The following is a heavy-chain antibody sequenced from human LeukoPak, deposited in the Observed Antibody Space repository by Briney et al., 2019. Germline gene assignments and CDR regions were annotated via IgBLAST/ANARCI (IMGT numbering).Heavy chain of an antibody. J-gene: IGHJ5*02. CDR2: VFHTGDS. Sequence: SEILSLTCAVSGDSVSFSYWSWIRPPPGQGLEWIGYVFHTGDSNCNPYLKRRVTMSLDTSKNQLSLRLTSVTAADTAVYYCARAFRRFLGTNWFDPWGQGTLVTVSS. CDR3: ARAFRRFLGTNWFDP. D-gene: IGHD3-3*01. CDR1: GDSVSFSY. V-gene: IGHV4-59*08.